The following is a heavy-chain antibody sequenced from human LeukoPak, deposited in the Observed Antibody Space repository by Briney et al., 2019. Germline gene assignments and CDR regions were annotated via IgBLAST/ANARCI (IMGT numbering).Heavy chain of an antibody. D-gene: IGHD6-19*01. CDR3: ARVVPHWLAIDY. CDR2: IYYSGST. V-gene: IGHV4-59*01. J-gene: IGHJ4*02. CDR1: GGSINSYY. Sequence: SETLSLTCTVSGGSINSYYWSWIRQPPGRGLEWIGYIYYSGSTNYNPSLKSRVTISVDTSKNQFSLKLSSVTAAHTAVYYCARVVPHWLAIDYWGQGTLVTVSS.